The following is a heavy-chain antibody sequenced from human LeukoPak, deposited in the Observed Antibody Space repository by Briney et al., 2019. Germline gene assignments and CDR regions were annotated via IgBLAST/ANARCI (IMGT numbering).Heavy chain of an antibody. V-gene: IGHV4-31*03. D-gene: IGHD2-2*01. Sequence: SQTLSLTCTVSGGSISSGGYYWSWIRQHPGKGLEWIGYIYYSGSTYYNPSLKSRVTISVDTSKNQFSLKLSSVTAADTTVYYCAGGEYCERVPAAIDYWGQGTLVTVSS. J-gene: IGHJ4*02. CDR1: GGSISSGGYY. CDR3: AGGEYCERVPAAIDY. CDR2: IYYSGST.